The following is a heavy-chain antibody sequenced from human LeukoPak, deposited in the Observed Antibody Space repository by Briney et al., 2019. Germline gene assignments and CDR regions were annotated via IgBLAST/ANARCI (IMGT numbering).Heavy chain of an antibody. J-gene: IGHJ3*02. CDR1: GGSISSGGYS. V-gene: IGHV4-30-2*01. CDR2: IYHSGST. CDR3: ARDRGGGSYESIDAFDI. Sequence: SETLSLTCAVSGGSISSGGYSWSWIRQPPGKGLEWIGYIYHSGSTYYNPSLKSRVTISVDRSKNQFSLKLSSVTAADTAVYYCARDRGGGSYESIDAFDIWGQGTMVTVSS. D-gene: IGHD1-26*01.